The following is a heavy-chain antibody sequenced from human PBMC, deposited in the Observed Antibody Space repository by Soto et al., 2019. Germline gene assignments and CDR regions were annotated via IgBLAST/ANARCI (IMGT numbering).Heavy chain of an antibody. V-gene: IGHV3-21*01. J-gene: IGHJ6*02. CDR2: ISSSSSYI. CDR1: GFTFRNYG. CDR3: ARDLRQWLVRVDYYYGMEV. Sequence: GGSLRLSCAASGFTFRNYGMSWVRQAPGKGLDWVSSISSSSSYIYYADSVKGRFTISRDNAKNSLYLQMNSLRAEDTAVYYCARDLRQWLVRVDYYYGMEVWGQGTTVTVSS. D-gene: IGHD6-19*01.